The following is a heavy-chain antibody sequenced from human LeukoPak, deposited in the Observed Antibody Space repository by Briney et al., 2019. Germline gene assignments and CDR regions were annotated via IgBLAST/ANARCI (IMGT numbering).Heavy chain of an antibody. V-gene: IGHV3-23*01. Sequence: GGSLRLSCAASGFTFSTYAMNWVRQAPGKGLEWVSTISASGGSTYYADSVQGRFTISRDNSKNTLYLQMNSLRAEDTALYYRAKDYNGYDSYWGQGALVTVSS. CDR2: ISASGGST. J-gene: IGHJ4*02. D-gene: IGHD5-12*01. CDR3: AKDYNGYDSY. CDR1: GFTFSTYA.